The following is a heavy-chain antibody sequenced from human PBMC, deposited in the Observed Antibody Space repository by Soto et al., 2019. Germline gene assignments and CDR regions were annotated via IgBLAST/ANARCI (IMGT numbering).Heavy chain of an antibody. V-gene: IGHV5-51*01. CDR1: GYKFTTYW. Sequence: EVQLVQSGPEVRKPGESLRISCETSGYKFTTYWIAWVRQMPGKGLEWMGIIYPGDSETRYNPSFQGQVTISADKSNNTTYLHWSSLKASDTATYYCARHLGVTVAGTRWYFDLWGRCTLLTVSS. CDR3: ARHLGVTVAGTRWYFDL. D-gene: IGHD6-19*01. CDR2: IYPGDSET. J-gene: IGHJ2*01.